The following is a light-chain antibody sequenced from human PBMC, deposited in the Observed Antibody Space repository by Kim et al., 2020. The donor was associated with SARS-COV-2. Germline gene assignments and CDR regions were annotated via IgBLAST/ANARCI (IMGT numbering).Light chain of an antibody. V-gene: IGLV3-21*04. CDR3: QVGDSSSDHPG. Sequence: SYELTQPPSVSVAAGKTARITCGGNNIGSKSVHWYQQKPGQAPVLVIYYDSDRPSGNHERFSGSNSGNTATLTISRVEAGDEADYDGQVGDSSSDHPGFG. CDR1: NIGSKS. J-gene: IGLJ3*02. CDR2: YDS.